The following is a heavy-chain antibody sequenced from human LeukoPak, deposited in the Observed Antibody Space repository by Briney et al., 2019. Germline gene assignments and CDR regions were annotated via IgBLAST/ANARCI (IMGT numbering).Heavy chain of an antibody. D-gene: IGHD3-9*01. Sequence: TPSETLSLTCAVYGGSFSGYYWSWIRQPPGKGLEWIGEINHSGSTNYNPSLKSRVTISVDTSKNQFSLKLSSVTAADTAVYYCASTPIYDILTGYYLSGPQNWYFDLWGRGTLVTVSS. CDR2: INHSGST. CDR3: ASTPIYDILTGYYLSGPQNWYFDL. V-gene: IGHV4-34*01. CDR1: GGSFSGYY. J-gene: IGHJ2*01.